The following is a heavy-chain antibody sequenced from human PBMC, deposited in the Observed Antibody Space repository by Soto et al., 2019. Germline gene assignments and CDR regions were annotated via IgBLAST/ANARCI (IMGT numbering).Heavy chain of an antibody. Sequence: PSETLSLTFSVSGGFVSSSSYSWGWIRQSPGKGLEWIGTMYSSENTYYNPSLLSRVTISVDTSKNEFSLRLSSVTAADTAVYYCARLNGYCISTNCHGYYGMDVWGQGTTVTVSS. CDR2: MYSSENT. CDR1: GGFVSSSSYS. CDR3: ARLNGYCISTNCHGYYGMDV. D-gene: IGHD2-2*03. J-gene: IGHJ6*02. V-gene: IGHV4-39*01.